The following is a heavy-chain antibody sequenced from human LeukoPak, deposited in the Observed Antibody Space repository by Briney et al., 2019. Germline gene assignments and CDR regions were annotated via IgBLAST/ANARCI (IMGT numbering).Heavy chain of an antibody. D-gene: IGHD1-1*01. CDR1: GFTFSSYE. CDR2: ISSSGSTI. J-gene: IGHJ3*02. Sequence: GGSLRLSCAASGFTFSSYEMNWVRQAPGKGLEWVSYISSSGSTIYYADSVKGRFTISRDNAKNSLYLQMNSLRAEDTAVYYCARERRYDWNDEDAFDIWGQGTMVTVSS. CDR3: ARERRYDWNDEDAFDI. V-gene: IGHV3-48*03.